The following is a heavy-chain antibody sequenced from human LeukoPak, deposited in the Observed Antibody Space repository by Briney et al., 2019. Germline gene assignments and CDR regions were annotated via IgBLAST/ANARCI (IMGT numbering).Heavy chain of an antibody. CDR2: ISTYNANT. V-gene: IGHV1-18*01. CDR1: GYTFTGFG. D-gene: IGHD3-16*02. CDR3: ARVFSFGDYIWGSYRYYFDY. Sequence: ASVKVSCEASGYTFTGFGISWVRQAPGQGLEWMGWISTYNANTNYAQKLQGRVTMTTDTSTSTSYMELRSLRSDDTAVYFCARVFSFGDYIWGSYRYYFDYWGQGTLVTVSS. J-gene: IGHJ4*02.